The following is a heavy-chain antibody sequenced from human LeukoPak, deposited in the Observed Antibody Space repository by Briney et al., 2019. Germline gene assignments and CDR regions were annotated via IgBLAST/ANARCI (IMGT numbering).Heavy chain of an antibody. CDR3: ARGGYCSSTSCSFHNWFDP. CDR1: GYTFTSYD. Sequence: GASVKVSCKASGYTFTSYDINWVRQATGQGLEWMGWMNPNSGNTGYAQKFQGRVTMTRNTSISTAYMELSSPRSEDTAVYYCARGGYCSSTSCSFHNWFDPWGQGTLVTVSS. J-gene: IGHJ5*02. CDR2: MNPNSGNT. D-gene: IGHD2-2*01. V-gene: IGHV1-8*01.